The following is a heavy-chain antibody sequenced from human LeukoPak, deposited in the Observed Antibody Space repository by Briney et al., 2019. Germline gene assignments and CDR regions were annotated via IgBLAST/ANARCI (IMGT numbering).Heavy chain of an antibody. J-gene: IGHJ4*02. CDR2: IYTSGRT. CDR1: GGSISSYD. CDR3: ARDKVREYFDY. V-gene: IGHV4-4*07. D-gene: IGHD3-10*01. Sequence: SETLSLTCTVSGGSISSYDGSWIRQPAGEGLEWMGRIYTSGRTNYNPSLKSRVTMSVDTSKNQFSLKLSSGTAAGTAVYYCARDKVREYFDYWGQGTLVTVSS.